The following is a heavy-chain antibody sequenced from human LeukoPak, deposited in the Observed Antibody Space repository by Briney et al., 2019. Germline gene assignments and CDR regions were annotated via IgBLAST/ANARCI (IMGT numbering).Heavy chain of an antibody. CDR2: INPNSGGT. Sequence: ASVKVSCKASGYTFTSYDINWVRQASGQGLEWMGWINPNSGGTNYAQKFQGRVTMTRDTSISTAYMELSRLRSDDTAVYYCAREEMATATSYYFDYWGQGTLVTVSS. J-gene: IGHJ4*02. CDR1: GYTFTSYD. V-gene: IGHV1-2*02. CDR3: AREEMATATSYYFDY. D-gene: IGHD5-24*01.